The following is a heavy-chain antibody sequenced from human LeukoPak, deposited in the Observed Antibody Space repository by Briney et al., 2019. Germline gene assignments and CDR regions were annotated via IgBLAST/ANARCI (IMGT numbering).Heavy chain of an antibody. CDR3: ARDGLSYTNPNNWFDP. CDR2: ISAYNGDT. J-gene: IGHJ5*02. V-gene: IGHV1-18*01. D-gene: IGHD2-2*02. Sequence: GASVKVSCKASGYPFTSYYINWVRQAPGQGLEWMGWISAYNGDTNYAQNLQGRVTMTTDTSTDTAYMELRSLRSDDTAVYYCARDGLSYTNPNNWFDPWGQGILVTVSS. CDR1: GYPFTSYY.